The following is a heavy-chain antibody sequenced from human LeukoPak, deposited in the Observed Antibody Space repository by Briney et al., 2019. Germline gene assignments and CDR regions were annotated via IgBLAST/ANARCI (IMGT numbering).Heavy chain of an antibody. CDR1: GFTFSSYG. Sequence: GGSLRLSCAASGFTFSSYGMNWVRKAPGQGLAWVALIRYDGSNKYYADSVKGRFTISRDNSKNTLYQQMKSLKAEDTAVDYCAKVGSGAYYYYYYMDFWGKGTTITVSS. J-gene: IGHJ6*03. D-gene: IGHD5-12*01. CDR3: AKVGSGAYYYYYYMDF. CDR2: IRYDGSNK. V-gene: IGHV3-30*02.